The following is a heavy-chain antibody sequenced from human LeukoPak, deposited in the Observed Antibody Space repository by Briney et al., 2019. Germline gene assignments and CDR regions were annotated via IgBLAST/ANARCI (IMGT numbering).Heavy chain of an antibody. D-gene: IGHD5-24*01. CDR2: INHSGST. Sequence: SETLSLTCAVYGGSFSGYYWSWIRQPPGKGLEWIGEINHSGSTNYNPSLKSRVTISVDTSKNQFSLKLSSVTAADTAVYYCAREEMATISDAFDIRGQGTMVTVSS. V-gene: IGHV4-34*01. CDR1: GGSFSGYY. J-gene: IGHJ3*02. CDR3: AREEMATISDAFDI.